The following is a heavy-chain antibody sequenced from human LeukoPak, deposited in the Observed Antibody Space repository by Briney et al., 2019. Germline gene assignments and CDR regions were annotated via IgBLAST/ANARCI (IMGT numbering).Heavy chain of an antibody. J-gene: IGHJ4*02. CDR3: AKDLELGGTLPFYFDS. CDR1: GFTFSAYN. V-gene: IGHV3-23*01. CDR2: ISGSGEST. Sequence: GGSLRLSCAASGFTFSAYNMNWVRQAPGKGREWVSAISGSGESTYYAESVKGRVTISRDNSNNRLYLQMNSLRAEDTAVYYCAKDLELGGTLPFYFDSWGQGTLVTVSS. D-gene: IGHD1-14*01.